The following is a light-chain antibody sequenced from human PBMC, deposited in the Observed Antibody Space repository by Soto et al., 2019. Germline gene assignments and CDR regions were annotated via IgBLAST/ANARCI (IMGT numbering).Light chain of an antibody. CDR2: AAS. Sequence: DIQMTQSPSSLSASVGDRVTITCRASQGISNYLAWYQQKPGKVPKLLIYAASTFQSGVPSRVSGRGSGTDFTLTILSLQTEEFGTYYSPKYKSAPRSFGGGTKVQIK. CDR1: QGISNY. CDR3: PKYKSAPRS. V-gene: IGKV1-27*01. J-gene: IGKJ4*01.